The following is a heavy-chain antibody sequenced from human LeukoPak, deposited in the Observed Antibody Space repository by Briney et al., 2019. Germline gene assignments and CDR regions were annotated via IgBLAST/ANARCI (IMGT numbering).Heavy chain of an antibody. V-gene: IGHV3-33*01. D-gene: IGHD3-9*01. J-gene: IGHJ4*02. CDR3: ARGQYYTDMLTSYWVRYFDY. CDR1: GFTFSNYG. CDR2: VWSDGTTK. Sequence: GGSLRLSCAASGFTFSNYGMHWVRQAPGKGLEWVAVVWSDGTTKNYADSVKGRFTISRDNSKNTLYMQMNSLRAEDTAVYYCARGQYYTDMLTSYWVRYFDYWGQGTLVTVSS.